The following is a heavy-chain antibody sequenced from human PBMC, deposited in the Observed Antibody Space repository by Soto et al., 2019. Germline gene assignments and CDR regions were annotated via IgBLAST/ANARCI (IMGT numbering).Heavy chain of an antibody. V-gene: IGHV3-30-3*01. D-gene: IGHD3-22*01. J-gene: IGHJ3*02. CDR1: GFTFSSYA. CDR3: AREEITMIVVVITAGAFDI. CDR2: ISYDGSNK. Sequence: QVQLVESGGGVVQPGRSLRLSCAASGFTFSSYAMHWVRQAPGKGRERVAVISYDGSNKYYADSVKGRFTISRDNSKNTLYLQMNSLRAEDTAVYYCAREEITMIVVVITAGAFDIWGQGTMVTVSS.